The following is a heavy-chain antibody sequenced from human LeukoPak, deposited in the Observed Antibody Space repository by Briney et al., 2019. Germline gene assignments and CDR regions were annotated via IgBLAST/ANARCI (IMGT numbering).Heavy chain of an antibody. CDR3: ARFGVDYDMDV. D-gene: IGHD3-16*01. CDR2: IHYSGRP. J-gene: IGHJ6*02. Sequence: PSETLSLTFTVSGGSISGHYWTWIRQPPGKGLEWIGQIHYSGRPDYNPSLKSRVTISVDTSKNQLSLNVTSVTGADTAVYYCARFGVDYDMDVWGQGTTVTVSS. CDR1: GGSISGHY. V-gene: IGHV4-59*11.